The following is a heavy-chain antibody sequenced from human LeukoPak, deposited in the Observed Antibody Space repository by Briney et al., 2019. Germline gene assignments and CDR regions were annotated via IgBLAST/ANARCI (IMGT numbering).Heavy chain of an antibody. CDR1: GFTFSSYA. J-gene: IGHJ3*02. Sequence: GGSLRLSCAASGFTFSSYAMHWVRQAPGKGLEYVSAISSNGGSTYYADSVKGRFTISRDNSKNTLYLQMGSLRAEDMAVYYCARFGWELISIDIWGQGTMVTVSS. V-gene: IGHV3-64*02. CDR3: ARFGWELISIDI. CDR2: ISSNGGST. D-gene: IGHD1-26*01.